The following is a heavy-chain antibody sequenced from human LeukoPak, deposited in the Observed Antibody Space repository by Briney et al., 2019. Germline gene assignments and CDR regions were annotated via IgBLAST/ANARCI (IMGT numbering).Heavy chain of an antibody. Sequence: ASETLSLTCTVSGGSISSHYWSWIRQPPGKGLEWIGYMYYSGSTKYNSSLKSRVTISVDTSKNQFSLKLSSVTAADTAVYYCARNGAVDWDAEYAFDIWGQGTWVTVSS. J-gene: IGHJ3*02. CDR1: GGSISSHY. CDR2: MYYSGST. V-gene: IGHV4-59*11. CDR3: ARNGAVDWDAEYAFDI. D-gene: IGHD3/OR15-3a*01.